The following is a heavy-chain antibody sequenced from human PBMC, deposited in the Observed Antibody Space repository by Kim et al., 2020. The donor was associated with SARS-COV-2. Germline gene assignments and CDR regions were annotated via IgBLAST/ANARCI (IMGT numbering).Heavy chain of an antibody. CDR2: ISGYNDNT. D-gene: IGHD6-13*01. CDR3: ARVDAGYNWFDP. CDR1: GYTFASYG. Sequence: ASVKVSCKASGYTFASYGIIWVRQAPGQGLEWMGWISGYNDNTNYAQILQGRVTMTTDTSTSTAYMELRSLRSDDTAVYFCARVDAGYNWFDPWGQGTLVTVSS. J-gene: IGHJ5*02. V-gene: IGHV1-18*01.